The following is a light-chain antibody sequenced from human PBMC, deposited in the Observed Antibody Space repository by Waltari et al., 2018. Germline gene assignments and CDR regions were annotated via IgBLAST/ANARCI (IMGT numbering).Light chain of an antibody. V-gene: IGLV2-14*01. J-gene: IGLJ3*02. Sequence: QSALTQPASVSGSPGQSITISCTGTSSDVVFSNYVSWYQQHLGKAPRLMIYYVSERPSGVSNRFSGSKSGNTASLTISGLQAEDEADYYCNSYAGSSSWVFGGGTKLTVL. CDR1: SSDVVFSNY. CDR3: NSYAGSSSWV. CDR2: YVS.